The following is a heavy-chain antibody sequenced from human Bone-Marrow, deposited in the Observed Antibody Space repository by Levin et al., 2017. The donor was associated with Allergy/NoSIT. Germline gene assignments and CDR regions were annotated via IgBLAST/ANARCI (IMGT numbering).Heavy chain of an antibody. D-gene: IGHD6-13*01. CDR2: LNPNTGGT. J-gene: IGHJ5*02. CDR3: ARETIAAPPYNWFDT. Sequence: ASVKVSCKASGFTFTIYDIHWVRQAPGQGLEWVGRLNPNTGGTDSAQKFMGRVTMTRDMSTTTAFMELTRLRPDDTAIYFCARETIAAPPYNWFDTWGQGALVTVSS. CDR1: GFTFTIYD. V-gene: IGHV1-2*06.